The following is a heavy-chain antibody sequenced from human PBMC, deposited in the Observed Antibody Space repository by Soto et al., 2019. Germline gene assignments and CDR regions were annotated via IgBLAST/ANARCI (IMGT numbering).Heavy chain of an antibody. CDR3: ARDQGSWPYNWFDF. V-gene: IGHV1-2*04. CDR2: INPNTGGT. J-gene: IGHJ5*01. Sequence: QALLVQSGAELKKPGASVKVSCKASGFTFTGYYMHWVRQAPGQVTEWMGWINPNTGGTKYAQKFQGWVTMTRDTSIITAYLEVTRLSSNDTAVYYCARDQGSWPYNWFDFWGQGTLVTVSS. D-gene: IGHD6-19*01. CDR1: GFTFTGYY.